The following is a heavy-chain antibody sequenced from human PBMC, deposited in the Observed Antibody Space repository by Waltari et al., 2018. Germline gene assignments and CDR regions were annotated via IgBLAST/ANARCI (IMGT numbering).Heavy chain of an antibody. CDR2: IYSGGST. CDR3: ARDPGVYYGDYSGYFDY. D-gene: IGHD4-17*01. J-gene: IGHJ4*02. Sequence: EVQLVESGGGLIQPGGSLRLSCAASGFTVSSNYMSWVRQAPGKGLEWVSVIYSGGSTYYADSVKGRFTISRDNSKNTLYLQMNSLRAEDTAVYYCARDPGVYYGDYSGYFDYWGQGTLVTVSS. V-gene: IGHV3-53*01. CDR1: GFTVSSNY.